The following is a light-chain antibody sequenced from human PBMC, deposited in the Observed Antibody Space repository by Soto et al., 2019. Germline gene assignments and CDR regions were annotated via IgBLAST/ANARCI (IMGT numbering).Light chain of an antibody. CDR1: SSDVGGYNY. J-gene: IGLJ2*01. V-gene: IGLV2-11*01. Sequence: QSALTQPRSVSGSPGQSVTISCTGTSSDVGGYNYVSWYQQHPGKAPKLMIYDVSKRPSGVPDRFSGSKSGSTASLTISGLRAEDEADYYCCSYAGSYTFVVFGGGTKLTVL. CDR2: DVS. CDR3: CSYAGSYTFVV.